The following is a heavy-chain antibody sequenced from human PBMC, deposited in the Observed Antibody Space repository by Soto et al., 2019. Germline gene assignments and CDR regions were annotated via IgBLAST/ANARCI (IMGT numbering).Heavy chain of an antibody. CDR1: GYTFTSYA. D-gene: IGHD3-10*01. V-gene: IGHV1-3*01. J-gene: IGHJ4*02. CDR2: TNACNGNT. CDR3: ARVGRGTMARGPLDX. Sequence: ASVKVSCKASGYTFTSYAMHWVRQAPGQRLEWMGWTNACNGNTKYSHKFQGRVTITRDTSASTAYMELSSLRSEDTAVYYCARVGRGTMARGPLDXWGQGTMVTVSX.